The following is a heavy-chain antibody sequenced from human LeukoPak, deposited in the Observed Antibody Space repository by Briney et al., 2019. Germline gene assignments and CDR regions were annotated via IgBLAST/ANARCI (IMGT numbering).Heavy chain of an antibody. Sequence: PSETLSLTCAVYGGSFSGYYWSWIRQPPGKGLEWIGEINHSGGTNYNPSLKSRVTISVDTSKNQFSLKLSSVTAADTAVYYCARGFGGDNDIWGQGTMVTVSS. D-gene: IGHD3-10*01. V-gene: IGHV4-34*01. CDR2: INHSGGT. CDR3: ARGFGGDNDI. CDR1: GGSFSGYY. J-gene: IGHJ3*02.